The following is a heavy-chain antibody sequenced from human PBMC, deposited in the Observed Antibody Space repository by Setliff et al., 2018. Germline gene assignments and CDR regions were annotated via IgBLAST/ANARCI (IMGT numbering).Heavy chain of an antibody. V-gene: IGHV4-39*02. CDR3: ARESRFGYSGYDCAFDF. Sequence: PSETLSLTCTVSGGSISDNNYYWGWIRQSPGKELEWIGGISHSANKYYNPSFRTGVTISVDMSKNQFSLNIDSMTAADTGVYYCARESRFGYSGYDCAFDFWGQGMLVTVSS. CDR1: GGSISDNNYY. J-gene: IGHJ4*02. CDR2: ISHSANK. D-gene: IGHD5-12*01.